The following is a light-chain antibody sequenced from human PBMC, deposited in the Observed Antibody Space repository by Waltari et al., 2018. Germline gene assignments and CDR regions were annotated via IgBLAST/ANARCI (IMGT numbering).Light chain of an antibody. Sequence: AIRITQSPSSLSASTGDRVTITCRASQGISSYLAWYQQKPGKAPKLLIYAASTLQSGVPSRFSGSGSGTDFTLTISCLQSEDFATYYWQQYYSYPRGTFGQGTKVEIK. CDR1: QGISSY. CDR2: AAS. CDR3: QQYYSYPRGT. J-gene: IGKJ1*01. V-gene: IGKV1-8*01.